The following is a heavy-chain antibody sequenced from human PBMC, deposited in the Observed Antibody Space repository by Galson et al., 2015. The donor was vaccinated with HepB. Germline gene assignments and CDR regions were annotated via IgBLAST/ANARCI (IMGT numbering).Heavy chain of an antibody. J-gene: IGHJ3*02. CDR1: GFTFSRYA. V-gene: IGHV3-23*01. Sequence: SLRLSCAASGFTFSRYAMSWVRQAPGKGLEWVSTINDGGSTTHYADSVRGRYTISRDNSKNTLYLQMNSLRAEDTAVYYCARDGPNGGYSYGQLRPDAFDIWGQGTLVTVSS. D-gene: IGHD5-18*01. CDR2: INDGGSTT. CDR3: ARDGPNGGYSYGQLRPDAFDI.